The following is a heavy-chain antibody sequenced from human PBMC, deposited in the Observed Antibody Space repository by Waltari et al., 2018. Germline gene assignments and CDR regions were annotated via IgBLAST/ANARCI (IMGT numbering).Heavy chain of an antibody. CDR1: GFTFSSYS. CDR2: ISIRSSTI. Sequence: EVQLVESGGGLVQPGGSLRLSCAASGFTFSSYSMNWVRQAPGKGLEWVSYISIRSSTIYYADSVKGRFTISRDNAKNSLYLQMNSLRAEDTAVYYCAREGTFIGSLDYWGQGTLVTVSS. CDR3: AREGTFIGSLDY. V-gene: IGHV3-48*01. J-gene: IGHJ4*02. D-gene: IGHD1-26*01.